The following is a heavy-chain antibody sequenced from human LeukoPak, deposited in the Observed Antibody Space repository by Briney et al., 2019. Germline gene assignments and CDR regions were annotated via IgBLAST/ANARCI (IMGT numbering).Heavy chain of an antibody. CDR2: IVVGSGNT. CDR3: AAVDPRRYYYYMDV. V-gene: IGHV1-58*01. Sequence: SVKVSCKASGFTFTSSAVQWVRQARGQRLEWIGWIVVGSGNTNYAQKFQERVTITRDMSTSTAYMELSSLRSEDTAVYYCAAVDPRRYYYYMDVWGKGTTVTVSS. D-gene: IGHD3-9*01. CDR1: GFTFTSSA. J-gene: IGHJ6*03.